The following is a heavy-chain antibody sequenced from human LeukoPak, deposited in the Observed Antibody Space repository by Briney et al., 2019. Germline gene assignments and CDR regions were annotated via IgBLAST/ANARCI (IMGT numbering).Heavy chain of an antibody. CDR1: GGSISNSY. Sequence: PSETLSLTCTVSGGSISNSYWNWIRQPPGKGLEYLGYIFYTGSTNYNPSLKSRITISVDRSKSQVFLRLKSVTAADTAVYYCAKSVSNWGFDPWGQGTLVTVSS. J-gene: IGHJ5*02. CDR3: AKSVSNWGFDP. CDR2: IFYTGST. V-gene: IGHV4-59*03. D-gene: IGHD1-1*01.